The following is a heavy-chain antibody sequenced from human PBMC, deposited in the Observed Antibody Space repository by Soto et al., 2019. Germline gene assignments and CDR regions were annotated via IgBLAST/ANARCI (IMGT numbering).Heavy chain of an antibody. CDR2: ISGSGGST. V-gene: IGHV3-23*01. CDR1: GFTFSSYA. CDR3: AKDLVGYCTNGVCYTGYFDL. D-gene: IGHD2-8*01. Sequence: GGSLRLSCAASGFTFSSYAMSWVRQAPGKGLEWVSAISGSGGSTYYADSVKGRFTISRDNSKNTLYLQMNSLRAEDTAVYYCAKDLVGYCTNGVCYTGYFDLWGRGTLVTVSS. J-gene: IGHJ2*01.